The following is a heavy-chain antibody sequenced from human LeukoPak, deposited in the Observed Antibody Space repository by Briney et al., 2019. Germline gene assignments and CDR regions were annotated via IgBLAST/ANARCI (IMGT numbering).Heavy chain of an antibody. V-gene: IGHV3-53*05. CDR2: IYSAGNT. J-gene: IGHJ4*02. CDR1: GFTVSSNY. D-gene: IGHD6-13*01. CDR3: ARSVSSAWSPFDY. Sequence: GGSLRLSCAASGFTVSSNYMSWVRQAPGERQERVSVIYSAGNTYYADSVKGRFTISRDNSKNTLYLQMNSLRAEDTAVYYCARSVSSAWSPFDYWGQGTLVTVSS.